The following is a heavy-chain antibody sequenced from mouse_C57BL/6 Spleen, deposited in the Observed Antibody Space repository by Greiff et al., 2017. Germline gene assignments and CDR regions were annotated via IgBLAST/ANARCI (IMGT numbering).Heavy chain of an antibody. Sequence: VMLVESGAELAKPGASVKLSCKASGYTFTSYWMHWVKQRPGQGLEWIGYINPSSGYTKYNQKFKDKATLTADKSSSTAYMQLSSLTYEDSAVYYCARSPYDYDCAMDYWGQGTSVTVSS. CDR1: GYTFTSYW. CDR2: INPSSGYT. D-gene: IGHD2-4*01. J-gene: IGHJ4*01. CDR3: ARSPYDYDCAMDY. V-gene: IGHV1-7*01.